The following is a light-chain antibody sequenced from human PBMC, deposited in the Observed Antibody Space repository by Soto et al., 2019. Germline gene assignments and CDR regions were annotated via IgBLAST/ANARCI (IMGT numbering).Light chain of an antibody. CDR2: KSS. CDR1: QSVSNW. CDR3: QQYNRYSAT. Sequence: DIQMTQSPSTLSASVGDRFTITCRASQSVSNWLAWYQQKPGTAPKLLVYKSSTLESGVPSRFNGSGSGTDFTLTIDSLRPDDFATYYCQQYNRYSATFGQGTKVDIK. V-gene: IGKV1-5*03. J-gene: IGKJ1*01.